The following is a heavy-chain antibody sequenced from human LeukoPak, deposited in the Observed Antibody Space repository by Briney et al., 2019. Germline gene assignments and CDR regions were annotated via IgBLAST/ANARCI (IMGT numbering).Heavy chain of an antibody. CDR2: INHSGST. V-gene: IGHV4-34*01. CDR3: ARPAREVAWIQLWNVGFDY. Sequence: PSETLSLTCAVYGGSFSGYYWSWIRQPPGKGLEWIGEINHSGSTNYNPSLKSRVTISVDTSKNQFSLKLSSVTAADTAVYYCARPAREVAWIQLWNVGFDYWGQGTLVTVSS. D-gene: IGHD5-18*01. J-gene: IGHJ4*02. CDR1: GGSFSGYY.